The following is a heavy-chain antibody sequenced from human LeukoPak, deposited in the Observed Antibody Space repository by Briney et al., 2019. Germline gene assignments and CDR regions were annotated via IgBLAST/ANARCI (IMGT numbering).Heavy chain of an antibody. J-gene: IGHJ3*02. Sequence: PGGFLRLSCAASGFTVSSNYMSWVRQAPGKGLEWVSVIYSGGSTYYADSVKGRFTISRDNSKNTLYLQMNSLRAEDTAVYYCARWYYDSSGYDAFDIWGQGTMVTVSS. CDR3: ARWYYDSSGYDAFDI. CDR2: IYSGGST. V-gene: IGHV3-53*01. CDR1: GFTVSSNY. D-gene: IGHD3-22*01.